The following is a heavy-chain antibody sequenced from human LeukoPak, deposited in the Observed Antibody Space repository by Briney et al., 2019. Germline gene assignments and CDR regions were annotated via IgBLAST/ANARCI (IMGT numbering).Heavy chain of an antibody. CDR3: ARDLLRGESGSWCEGFDI. J-gene: IGHJ3*02. Sequence: SGALSLTCTVTLGSISSGPYYWNWIRHPAGKGLEWLWCIFTRGRNNYNTPLKSRLTLSIDPSNNPFSLSLNSVTAADTAIYYCARDLLRGESGSWCEGFDIWGQGTKVTVSS. CDR1: LGSISSGPYY. D-gene: IGHD6-13*01. CDR2: IFTRGRN. V-gene: IGHV4-61*02.